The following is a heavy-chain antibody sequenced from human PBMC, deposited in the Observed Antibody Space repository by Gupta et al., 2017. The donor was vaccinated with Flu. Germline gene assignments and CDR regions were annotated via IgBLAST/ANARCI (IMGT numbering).Heavy chain of an antibody. V-gene: IGHV4-34*01. CDR1: GGSFSGYY. D-gene: IGHD2-2*01. CDR2: INHSGST. CDR3: ARSFRDIVVVPAAHFDY. J-gene: IGHJ4*02. Sequence: QVQLQQWGAGLLKPSETLSLTCAVYGGSFSGYYWSWIRQPPGKGLEWIGEINHSGSTNYNPSLKSRVTISVDTSKNQFSLKLSSVTAADTAVYYCARSFRDIVVVPAAHFDYWGQGTLVTVSS.